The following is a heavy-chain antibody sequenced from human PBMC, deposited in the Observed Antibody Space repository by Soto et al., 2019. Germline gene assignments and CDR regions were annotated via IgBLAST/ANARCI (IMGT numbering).Heavy chain of an antibody. Sequence: QVQLVESGGGLVQLGGSLRLSCAASGFTLSDHYMTWVRQVPGKGLEWVSYISASSTTIYYADSVKGRFTISRDNAKNSLFLQMNSLRAEDTAVYYCARDIRGANWGQGTLVTVSS. J-gene: IGHJ4*02. CDR3: ARDIRGAN. CDR1: GFTLSDHY. V-gene: IGHV3-11*01. CDR2: ISASSTTI.